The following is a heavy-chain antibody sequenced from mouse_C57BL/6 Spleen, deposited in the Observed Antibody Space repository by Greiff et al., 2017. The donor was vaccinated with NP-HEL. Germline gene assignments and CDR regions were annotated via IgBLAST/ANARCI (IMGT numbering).Heavy chain of an antibody. Sequence: QVQLQQPGAELVKPGASVKMSCKASGYTFTSYWITWVKQRPGQGLEWIGDIYPGSGSTNYNEKFKSKATLTVDTSSSTAYLQLSSLTSEGSAVYYCAREGSYWDVFDYWGQGTTLTVSS. CDR2: IYPGSGST. V-gene: IGHV1-55*01. CDR1: GYTFTSYW. J-gene: IGHJ2*01. CDR3: AREGSYWDVFDY. D-gene: IGHD4-1*01.